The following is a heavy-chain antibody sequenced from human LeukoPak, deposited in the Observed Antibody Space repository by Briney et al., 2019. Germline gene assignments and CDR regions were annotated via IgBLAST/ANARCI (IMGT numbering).Heavy chain of an antibody. CDR3: AKEEPWEHIAARLIDY. J-gene: IGHJ4*02. CDR1: GFTFSDYP. CDR2: ISGSRGYT. Sequence: GGSLRLSCVGSGFTFSDYPMTWVRQAPGKGLEWVSAISGSRGYTYYADSVKGRFTISRDNSKNTLYLQMSSLRAEDTAVYYCAKEEPWEHIAARLIDYWGQGTLVTVSS. D-gene: IGHD6-6*01. V-gene: IGHV3-23*01.